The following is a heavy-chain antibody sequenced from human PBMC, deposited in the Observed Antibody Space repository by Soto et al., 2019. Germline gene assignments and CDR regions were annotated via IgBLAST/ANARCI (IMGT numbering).Heavy chain of an antibody. CDR3: ARFRVEYGSGSYYNVTSFFYFDY. CDR1: GGSISSSSYY. CDR2: IYYSGST. D-gene: IGHD3-10*01. V-gene: IGHV4-39*01. Sequence: SETLSLTCTVSGGSISSSSYYWGWIRQPPGKGLEWIGSIYYSGSTYYNPSLKSRVTIPVDTSKNQFSLKLSSVTAADTAVYYCARFRVEYGSGSYYNVTSFFYFDYWGQGTLVTVSS. J-gene: IGHJ4*02.